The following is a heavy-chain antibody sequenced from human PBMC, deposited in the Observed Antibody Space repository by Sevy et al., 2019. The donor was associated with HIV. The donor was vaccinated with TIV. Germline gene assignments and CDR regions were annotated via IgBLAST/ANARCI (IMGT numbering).Heavy chain of an antibody. Sequence: SETLSLTCTVSGGSISSDSYYWSWIRQPAGRGLECIGHVLTSGSTKYNPSLKSRVTISVDTSKKQFSLKLSSVIAADTAVYYCARVRIGDYDDYMDVWGKGTTVTVSS. CDR2: VLTSGST. J-gene: IGHJ6*03. CDR3: ARVRIGDYDDYMDV. D-gene: IGHD3-16*02. CDR1: GGSISSDSYY. V-gene: IGHV4-61*09.